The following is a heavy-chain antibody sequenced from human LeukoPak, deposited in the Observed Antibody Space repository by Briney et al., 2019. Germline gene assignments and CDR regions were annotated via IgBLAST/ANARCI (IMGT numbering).Heavy chain of an antibody. V-gene: IGHV3-48*02. CDR1: GFTFSSYS. D-gene: IGHD6-6*01. CDR3: AREYSSSSGRAFDI. J-gene: IGHJ3*02. Sequence: GGSLRLSCAASGFTFSSYSMNWVRQAPGKGLEWVSYISSSSSTIYYADSVKGRFTISRDNAKNSLYLQMNSLRDEDTAVYYCAREYSSSSGRAFDIWGQGTKVTVSS. CDR2: ISSSSSTI.